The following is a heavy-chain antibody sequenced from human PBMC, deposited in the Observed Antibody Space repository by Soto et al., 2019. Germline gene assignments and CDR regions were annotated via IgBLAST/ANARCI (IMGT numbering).Heavy chain of an antibody. CDR2: IYPSGVP. Sequence: LSLTCTVSGGPISNAAYSWSWIRQPPGKGLEWIGYIYPSGVPFYNPSLRSRVTISIDRSNDQFSLNLKSVTAADTAVYYCARERGGYGLFDSWGQGTLVTVSS. V-gene: IGHV4-30-2*01. CDR1: GGPISNAAYS. CDR3: ARERGGYGLFDS. J-gene: IGHJ4*02. D-gene: IGHD5-18*01.